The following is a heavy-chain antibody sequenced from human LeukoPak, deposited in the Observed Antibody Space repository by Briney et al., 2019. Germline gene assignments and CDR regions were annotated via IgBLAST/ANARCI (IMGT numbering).Heavy chain of an antibody. CDR1: GYTFTSYD. CDR3: ARGRIRGYYDSSGYYFRGYYYGMDV. Sequence: ASVKVSCKASGYTFTSYDINWVRQATGQGLEWMGWMNPNSGNTGYAQKFQGRVTMTRNTSISTAYMELSSLRSEDTAVYYCARGRIRGYYDSSGYYFRGYYYGMDVWGQGTTVTVSS. D-gene: IGHD3-22*01. J-gene: IGHJ6*02. CDR2: MNPNSGNT. V-gene: IGHV1-8*01.